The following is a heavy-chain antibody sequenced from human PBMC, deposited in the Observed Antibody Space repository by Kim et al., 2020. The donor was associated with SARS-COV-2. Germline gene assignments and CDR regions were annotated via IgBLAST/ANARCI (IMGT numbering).Heavy chain of an antibody. Sequence: SVKVSCKASGGTFSSYAISWVRQAPGQGLEWMGGIIPIFGTANYAQKFQGRVTITADESTSTAYMELSSLRSEDTAVYYCARDYVTGDAFDIWGQGTMVTVSS. CDR3: ARDYVTGDAFDI. V-gene: IGHV1-69*13. D-gene: IGHD1-20*01. CDR2: IIPIFGTA. CDR1: GGTFSSYA. J-gene: IGHJ3*02.